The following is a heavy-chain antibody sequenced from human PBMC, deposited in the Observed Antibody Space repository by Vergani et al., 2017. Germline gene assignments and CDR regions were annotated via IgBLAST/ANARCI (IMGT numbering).Heavy chain of an antibody. D-gene: IGHD3-9*01. CDR1: GYTFINFG. Sequence: QVQLVQSGAELKKSGASVKVSCKTSGYTFINFGITWVRQAPGQGLEWMGWISPYNGNTNFTQKFQGRLTMTTDTSTSTAYMELSSLRSEDTAIYYCARGDYGILTGYRYWGQGTLVTVSA. CDR3: ARGDYGILTGYRY. CDR2: ISPYNGNT. V-gene: IGHV1-18*01. J-gene: IGHJ4*02.